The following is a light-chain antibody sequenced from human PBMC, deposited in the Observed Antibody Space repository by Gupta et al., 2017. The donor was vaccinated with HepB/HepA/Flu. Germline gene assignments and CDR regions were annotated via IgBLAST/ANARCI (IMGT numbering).Light chain of an antibody. CDR2: GNN. Sequence: SSELTQDPRVSVALGQTVRLTCQGDSLRNYYASWFQQKPGQAPKLVLYGNNIRPSGIPDRLSGSNSGNTASLTIAGTQAEDEADYYCNCRDSSGNVVFGGGTRLTVL. CDR1: SLRNYY. V-gene: IGLV3-19*01. J-gene: IGLJ2*01. CDR3: NCRDSSGNVV.